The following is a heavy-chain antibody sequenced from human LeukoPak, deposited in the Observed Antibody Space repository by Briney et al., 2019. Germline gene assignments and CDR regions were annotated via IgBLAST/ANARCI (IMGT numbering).Heavy chain of an antibody. J-gene: IGHJ5*02. Sequence: PGGSLRLSCAASGFTFSGSAMHWVRQASGKGLEWVGRIRSKANSYATAYAASVKGRFTISRDDSKNTAYLQMNSLKTEDTAVYYRTRPKISCSSTSCYTMGNWFDPWGQGTLVTVSS. CDR2: IRSKANSYAT. CDR1: GFTFSGSA. D-gene: IGHD2-2*02. V-gene: IGHV3-73*01. CDR3: TRPKISCSSTSCYTMGNWFDP.